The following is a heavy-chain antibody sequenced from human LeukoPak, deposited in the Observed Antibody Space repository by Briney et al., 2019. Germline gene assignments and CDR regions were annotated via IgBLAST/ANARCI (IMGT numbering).Heavy chain of an antibody. V-gene: IGHV4-34*01. CDR1: GGSFSGYY. D-gene: IGHD6-19*01. CDR3: ARVWGAVAGQKPYYFDY. CDR2: INYSGST. J-gene: IGHJ4*02. Sequence: PSETLSLTCAVYGGSFSGYYWSWIRQPPGKGLDRIGEINYSGSTNYNPSLKSRVTISVDTSKNQFSLKLSSVTAADTAVYYCARVWGAVAGQKPYYFDYWGQGTLVTVSS.